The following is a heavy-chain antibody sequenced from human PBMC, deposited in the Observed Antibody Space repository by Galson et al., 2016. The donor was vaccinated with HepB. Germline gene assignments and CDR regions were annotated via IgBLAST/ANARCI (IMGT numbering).Heavy chain of an antibody. CDR3: ARFSGHYLYFDY. CDR1: GGSISSGGYN. Sequence: TLSLTCSVAGGSISSGGYNWSWIRQHPGKGLEWIGYIYYSGSAYYKPSLKSRVTISVDTSRNQFSLKLTSVTAADTAVYYCARFSGHYLYFDYWGQGTLVTVSS. CDR2: IYYSGSA. D-gene: IGHD4-17*01. V-gene: IGHV4-31*03. J-gene: IGHJ4*02.